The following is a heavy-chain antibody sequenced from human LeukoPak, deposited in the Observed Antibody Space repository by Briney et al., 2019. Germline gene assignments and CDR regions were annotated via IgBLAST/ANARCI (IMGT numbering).Heavy chain of an antibody. V-gene: IGHV3-21*01. CDR2: ISSSSSYI. Sequence: GGSLRLSCAASGFTFSSCSMNWVRQAPGKGLEWVSSISSSSSYIYYADSVKGRFTISRDNAKNSLYLQMNSLRAEDTAVYYCARHGVEMATNYWGQGTLVTVSS. D-gene: IGHD5-24*01. J-gene: IGHJ4*02. CDR3: ARHGVEMATNY. CDR1: GFTFSSCS.